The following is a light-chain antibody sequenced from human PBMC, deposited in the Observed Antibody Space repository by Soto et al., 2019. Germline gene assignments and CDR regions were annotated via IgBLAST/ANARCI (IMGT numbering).Light chain of an antibody. CDR3: QQYNSYSRT. CDR2: EAS. Sequence: DIQMSQSPSTLSASPGDRVTITCRASQNIRSWLAWYQQKPGKAPKLLIYEASSLESGLPSRFSGSGSGTEFTLTISSLQTDDFATYYCQQYNSYSRTFGQGTKVDIK. CDR1: QNIRSW. J-gene: IGKJ1*01. V-gene: IGKV1-5*03.